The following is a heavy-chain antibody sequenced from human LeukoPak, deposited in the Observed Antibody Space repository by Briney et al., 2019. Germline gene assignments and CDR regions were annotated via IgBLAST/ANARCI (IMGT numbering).Heavy chain of an antibody. CDR1: GYTFTSYG. D-gene: IGHD2-2*01. J-gene: IGHJ1*01. V-gene: IGHV1-18*01. Sequence: ASVKVSCKASGYTFTSYGISWVRQAPGQGLEWLGWISAYNGNTNYAQKLQGRVTMTTDTSTSTAYMGLRSLRSDDTAVYYCASYPTRPRYCSSTSCYSAEYFQHWGQGTLVTVSS. CDR2: ISAYNGNT. CDR3: ASYPTRPRYCSSTSCYSAEYFQH.